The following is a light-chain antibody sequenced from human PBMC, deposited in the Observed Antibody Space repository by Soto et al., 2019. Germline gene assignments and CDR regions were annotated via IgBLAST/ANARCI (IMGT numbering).Light chain of an antibody. V-gene: IGKV3-20*01. CDR2: VAS. CDR1: QSVSSNN. J-gene: IGKJ1*01. Sequence: EIVLTQSPDTLSLSPGERATLSCRASQSVSSNNLAWYQHKPGQPRRLLIYVASRRATGIPDRFSGSGSGSEFTLTITRLEPEDFAVYYCQQHGSGPWTFGQGTKVEI. CDR3: QQHGSGPWT.